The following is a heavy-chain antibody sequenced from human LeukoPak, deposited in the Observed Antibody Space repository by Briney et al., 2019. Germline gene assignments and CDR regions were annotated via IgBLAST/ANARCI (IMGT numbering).Heavy chain of an antibody. V-gene: IGHV3-23*01. J-gene: IGHJ4*02. Sequence: PGGSLRLSCAASGFTFSSYAMSWVRQAPGKGLEWVSAISGSGGSTYYADSVKGRFTISRDNSKNTLYLQMNSLRAEDTAVYYCAKDLTYYYDSSGYYYLWGQGTLVTVSS. D-gene: IGHD3-22*01. CDR1: GFTFSSYA. CDR2: ISGSGGST. CDR3: AKDLTYYYDSSGYYYL.